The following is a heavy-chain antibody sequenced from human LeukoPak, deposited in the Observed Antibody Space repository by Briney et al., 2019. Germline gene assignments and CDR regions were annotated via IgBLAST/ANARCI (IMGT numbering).Heavy chain of an antibody. CDR2: IKHDGSEK. CDR1: EFTFSSYW. J-gene: IGHJ5*02. D-gene: IGHD2-15*01. CDR3: ARAVSPGGGGSCHHKGVCWFDP. V-gene: IGHV3-7*01. Sequence: GGSLRLSCAASEFTFSSYWMSWVRQAPGKGLEWAANIKHDGSEKYYVDSVKGRFAISRDNAKNSLYLQMNSLRAEDTAVYYCARAVSPGGGGSCHHKGVCWFDPWGQGTLVTVSS.